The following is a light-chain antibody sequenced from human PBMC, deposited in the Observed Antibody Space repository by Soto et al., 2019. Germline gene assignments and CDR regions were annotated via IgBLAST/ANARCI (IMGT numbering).Light chain of an antibody. CDR2: EVS. V-gene: IGLV2-8*01. Sequence: QSALTQPPSASGSPGQSVTISCTGTSNDIGGYNYVSWYQQHPGKAPKLMISEVSKRPSGVPDRFSGSKSGNTASLTVSGLQAEDEAAYYCNSYAGSNNWVFGGGTKLTVL. J-gene: IGLJ3*02. CDR3: NSYAGSNNWV. CDR1: SNDIGGYNY.